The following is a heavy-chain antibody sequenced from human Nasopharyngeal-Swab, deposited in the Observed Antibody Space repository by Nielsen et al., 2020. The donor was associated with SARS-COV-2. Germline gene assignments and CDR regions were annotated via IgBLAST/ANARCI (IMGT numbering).Heavy chain of an antibody. Sequence: SETLSLTCTVSGGSISSGGYYWSWIRPQPGKGLEWIGYIYHSGRTYYNPSLKSRVTISVDTSKNQFSLKLSSVTAADTAVYYCARARITMIVVVNAFDIWGQGTMVTVSS. D-gene: IGHD3-22*01. J-gene: IGHJ3*02. CDR1: GGSISSGGYY. CDR2: IYHSGRT. CDR3: ARARITMIVVVNAFDI. V-gene: IGHV4-31*03.